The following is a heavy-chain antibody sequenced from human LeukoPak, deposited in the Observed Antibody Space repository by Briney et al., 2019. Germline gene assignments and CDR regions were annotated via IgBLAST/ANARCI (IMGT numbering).Heavy chain of an antibody. J-gene: IGHJ4*02. CDR2: LYYSGST. CDR1: GGSTSSSGYY. D-gene: IGHD6-13*01. V-gene: IGHV4-39*07. CDR3: ARGATIAAARTTYYFDY. Sequence: SETLSLTCTVSGGSTSSSGYYWGWIRQPPGKGLEWIGSLYYSGSTNYNPSLKSRVTISVDTSKNQFSLKLSSVTAADTAVYYCARGATIAAARTTYYFDYWGQGTLVTVSS.